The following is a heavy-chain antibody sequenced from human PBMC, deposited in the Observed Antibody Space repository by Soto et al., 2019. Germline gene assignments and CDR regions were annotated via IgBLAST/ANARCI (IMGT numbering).Heavy chain of an antibody. CDR2: ISGSGSKK. CDR3: AKNQGVELVPLATVDWFDP. V-gene: IGHV3-23*01. J-gene: IGHJ5*02. D-gene: IGHD1-26*01. Sequence: GGSLRLSCAASGFIFENFGMSWVRQAPGKGLDWISSISGSGSKKYYADSVKGRFTISRDNSKSTVYLELNNLSAEDTAVYHCAKNQGVELVPLATVDWFDPWGQGSVVTVSS. CDR1: GFIFENFG.